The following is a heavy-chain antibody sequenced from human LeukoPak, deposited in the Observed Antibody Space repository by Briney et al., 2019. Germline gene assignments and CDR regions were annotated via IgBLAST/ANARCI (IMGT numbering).Heavy chain of an antibody. CDR3: ARVAAGATVNNICYYYMDV. J-gene: IGHJ6*03. CDR2: ITSRSSHI. Sequence: PGGSLRLSCEASGFTFSIYSISWFRQAPGKGLEWVSSITSRSSHIYYADSVKGRFTIFRDNARNSLYLQMNNLRAEDAAVYFCARVAAGATVNNICYYYMDVWGKGTTVTVSS. CDR1: GFTFSIYS. D-gene: IGHD4-17*01. V-gene: IGHV3-21*01.